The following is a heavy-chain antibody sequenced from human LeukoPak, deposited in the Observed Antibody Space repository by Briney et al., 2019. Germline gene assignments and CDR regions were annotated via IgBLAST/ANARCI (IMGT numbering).Heavy chain of an antibody. D-gene: IGHD1-26*01. V-gene: IGHV4-39*01. J-gene: IGHJ4*02. CDR1: GGSINTATFH. CDR3: ARFKGGTGFDY. Sequence: PSDTLSLTCAVSGGSINTATFHWGWIPQAPARDFEWIATISSDGTAYYNPSLMSRVTISIDTSMNQFSLDLTSVTAADTGLFYCARFKGGTGFDYWGQGILVIVSS. CDR2: ISSDGTA.